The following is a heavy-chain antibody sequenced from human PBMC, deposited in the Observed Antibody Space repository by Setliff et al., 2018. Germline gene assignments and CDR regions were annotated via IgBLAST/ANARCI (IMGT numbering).Heavy chain of an antibody. CDR3: ARGKTFFGAFIRAFDI. J-gene: IGHJ3*02. D-gene: IGHD3-3*01. Sequence: PSETLSLTCTVSGDSISSYSWSWIRQPPGKGLEWIGSIYYSGNTNYNPSLKSRVTISIDTSKNQFSLKLSSVTAADTAVYHCARGKTFFGAFIRAFDIWGQGRMVTVSS. CDR1: GDSISSYS. V-gene: IGHV4-59*01. CDR2: IYYSGNT.